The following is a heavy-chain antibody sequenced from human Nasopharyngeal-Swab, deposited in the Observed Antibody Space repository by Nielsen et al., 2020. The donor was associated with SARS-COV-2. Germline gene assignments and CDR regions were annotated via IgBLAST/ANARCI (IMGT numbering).Heavy chain of an antibody. V-gene: IGHV4-34*01. CDR2: INHNERT. D-gene: IGHD5-24*01. CDR1: GDSIAYSTFY. J-gene: IGHJ6*02. CDR3: ARAGRVGDAYTGLDV. Sequence: SETLSLTCTVSGDSIAYSTFYWNWIRQAPGKGLEWIGEINHNERTNYNPSLKSRIAMLVDTSNNQVSLKVSSASAGDTAVYYCARAGRVGDAYTGLDVWGQGTTVTVSS.